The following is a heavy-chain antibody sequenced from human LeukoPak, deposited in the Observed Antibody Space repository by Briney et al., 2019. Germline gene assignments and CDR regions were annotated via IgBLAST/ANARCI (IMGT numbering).Heavy chain of an antibody. J-gene: IGHJ2*01. CDR2: INQDGSEI. CDR1: GFTFSNYC. V-gene: IGHV3-7*01. CDR3: ARDQGSMIVVRTTSWYFDL. Sequence: PGGSLRLSCAASGFTFSNYCMSWVRQAPGKGLEWLANINQDGSEIYYVDSVKGRFTISRDNGKNSLYLQINSLRADDTAVYYCARDQGSMIVVRTTSWYFDLWGRGTLVTVSS. D-gene: IGHD3-22*01.